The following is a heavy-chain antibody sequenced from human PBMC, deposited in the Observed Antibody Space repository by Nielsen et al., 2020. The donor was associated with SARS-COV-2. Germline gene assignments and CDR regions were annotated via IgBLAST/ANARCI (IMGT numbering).Heavy chain of an antibody. Sequence: GESLKISCAASGFTFSSYSMNWVRQAPGKGLEWVSPISSSSSYIYYADSVKGRFTISRDNAKNSLYLQMNSLRAEDTAVYYCASTTQLGGYWGQGTLVTVSS. CDR1: GFTFSSYS. CDR2: ISSSSSYI. J-gene: IGHJ4*02. D-gene: IGHD6-6*01. V-gene: IGHV3-21*01. CDR3: ASTTQLGGY.